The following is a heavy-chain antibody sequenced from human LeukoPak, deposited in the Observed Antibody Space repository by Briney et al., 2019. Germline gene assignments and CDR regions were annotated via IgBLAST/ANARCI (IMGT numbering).Heavy chain of an antibody. Sequence: GGSLRLSCAASGFTFSSYAMHWVRQAPGKGLEWVAVISYDGSNKYYADSVKGRFTISRDNSKNTLYLQMNSLRAEDTAVYYCARERYDSSGYYLEQSNEHFDHWGQGTLVTVSS. CDR1: GFTFSSYA. J-gene: IGHJ4*02. D-gene: IGHD3-22*01. V-gene: IGHV3-30*04. CDR3: ARERYDSSGYYLEQSNEHFDH. CDR2: ISYDGSNK.